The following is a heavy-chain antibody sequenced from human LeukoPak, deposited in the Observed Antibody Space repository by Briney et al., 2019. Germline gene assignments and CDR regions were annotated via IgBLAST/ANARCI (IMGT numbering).Heavy chain of an antibody. V-gene: IGHV1-58*02. CDR1: GFTLSSSA. CDR2: IVVGSGNT. D-gene: IGHD3-10*01. CDR3: AARHGSGSYYNI. J-gene: IGHJ4*02. Sequence: AAVKDSCMASGFTLSSSAMQWVRQPRGQRLAWIGWIVVGSGNTNYAQKFQERVTITSDMSTSTAYMELSSLRSEDTAVYYCAARHGSGSYYNIWGQGTLVTVSS.